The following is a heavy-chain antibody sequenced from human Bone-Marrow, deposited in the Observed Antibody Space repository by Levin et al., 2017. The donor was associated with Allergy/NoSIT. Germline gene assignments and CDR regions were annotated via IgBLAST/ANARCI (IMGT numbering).Heavy chain of an antibody. V-gene: IGHV3-48*02. CDR2: INTGSNEI. CDR1: GFIFSNYT. Sequence: GGSLRLSCAASGFIFSNYTMNWVRQAPGKGLEWVAYINTGSNEIYYADSVKGRFTISRDNAKNSLYLQMNSLRDDDTALYYCAKDRDSSGGYPFQDWGQGTLVTVSS. D-gene: IGHD6-19*01. CDR3: AKDRDSSGGYPFQD. J-gene: IGHJ1*01.